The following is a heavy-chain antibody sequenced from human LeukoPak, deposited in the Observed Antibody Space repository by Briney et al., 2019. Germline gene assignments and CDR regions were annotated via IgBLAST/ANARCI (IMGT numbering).Heavy chain of an antibody. CDR3: ARGGSVSYEEAFDI. V-gene: IGHV4-30-4*01. CDR2: IYYSGST. D-gene: IGHD3-16*01. Sequence: SETLSLTCTVSGGSNSICDYYGSWIRQPPGKGLEWIGYIYYSGSTYYNPSLKSRVTISVDTSKNQFSPKLSSVTAADTAVYYCARGGSVSYEEAFDIWGQGTMVTVSS. CDR1: GGSNSICDYY. J-gene: IGHJ3*02.